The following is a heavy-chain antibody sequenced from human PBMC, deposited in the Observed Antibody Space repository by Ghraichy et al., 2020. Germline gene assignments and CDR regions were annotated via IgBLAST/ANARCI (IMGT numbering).Heavy chain of an antibody. D-gene: IGHD3-9*01. V-gene: IGHV1-2*02. Sequence: ASVKVSCKASGYTFTGYYMHWVRQAPGQGLEWMGWINPNSGGTNYAQKFQGRVTMTRDTSISTAYMELSRLRSDDTAVYYCAGGGLYFDWLLYLGSEGGGMDVWGQGTTVTVSS. J-gene: IGHJ6*02. CDR3: AGGGLYFDWLLYLGSEGGGMDV. CDR2: INPNSGGT. CDR1: GYTFTGYY.